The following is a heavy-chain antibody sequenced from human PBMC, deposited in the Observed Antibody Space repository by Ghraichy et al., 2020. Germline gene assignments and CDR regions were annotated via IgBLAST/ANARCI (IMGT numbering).Heavy chain of an antibody. J-gene: IGHJ4*02. CDR1: GFTFDDYT. CDR2: ISWDGGST. D-gene: IGHD3-3*01. V-gene: IGHV3-43*01. Sequence: GESLNISCAASGFTFDDYTMHWVRQAPGKGLEWVSLISWDGGSTYYADSVKGRFTISRDNSKNSLYLQMNSLRTEDTALYYCAKGRAGHYDFWSGYYLEYWGQGTLVTVSS. CDR3: AKGRAGHYDFWSGYYLEY.